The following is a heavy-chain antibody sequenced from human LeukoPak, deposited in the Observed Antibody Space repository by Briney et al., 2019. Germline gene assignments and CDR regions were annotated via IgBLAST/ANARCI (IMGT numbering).Heavy chain of an antibody. D-gene: IGHD5-12*01. CDR1: GFTFSSYA. CDR2: VSYDGSNK. J-gene: IGHJ4*02. CDR3: ARDRRSGYALFDY. Sequence: GSLRLSCAASGFTFSSYAMHWVRQAPGKGLEWVAVVSYDGSNKYYADSVKGRFTISRDNSKNTLYLQMNSLRAEDTAVYYCARDRRSGYALFDYWGQGTLVTVSS. V-gene: IGHV3-30-3*01.